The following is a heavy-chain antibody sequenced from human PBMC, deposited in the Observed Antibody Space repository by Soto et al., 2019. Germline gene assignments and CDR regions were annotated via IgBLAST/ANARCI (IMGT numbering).Heavy chain of an antibody. Sequence: EVQLEESGGGLVKPGGSLRLSCSASGFTFRRYDMNWVRQAPGKGLEWVSSISSSSISIHYGDSVKGRFTISRDNARNLLYLQMNSLRAEDTAVYFCARLYDVLTNGMDVWGQGTTVTVS. D-gene: IGHD3-9*01. J-gene: IGHJ6*02. CDR2: ISSSSISI. V-gene: IGHV3-21*01. CDR1: GFTFRRYD. CDR3: ARLYDVLTNGMDV.